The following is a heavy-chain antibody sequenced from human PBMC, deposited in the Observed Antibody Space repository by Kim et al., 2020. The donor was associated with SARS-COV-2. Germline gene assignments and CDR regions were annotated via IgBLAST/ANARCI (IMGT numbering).Heavy chain of an antibody. D-gene: IGHD3-22*01. CDR2: ISGSGGGT. CDR3: AISYYSDSSGYYYGRFDY. Sequence: GGSLRLSCAAAGITFSSYAMSWVRQAPGKGLEWVSGISGSGGGTFYADSVKGRFTISRDNSKNTLYLQMNSLRAEDTAVYYCAISYYSDSSGYYYGRFDYLGQGNLVTVSS. J-gene: IGHJ4*02. CDR1: GITFSSYA. V-gene: IGHV3-23*01.